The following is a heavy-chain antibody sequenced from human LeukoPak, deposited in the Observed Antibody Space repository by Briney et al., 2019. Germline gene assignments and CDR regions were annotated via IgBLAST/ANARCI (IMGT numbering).Heavy chain of an antibody. D-gene: IGHD3-3*01. J-gene: IGHJ5*02. CDR2: MNPNSGNT. CDR1: GYTFTSYD. CDR3: ARGGPPYDFWSGSTAPGNWFDP. V-gene: IGHV1-8*01. Sequence: GASVKVSCKASGYTFTSYDINWVRQATGQGLEWMGWMNPNSGNTGYAQKFQGRVTMTRNTSISTAYMELSSLRSEDTAVYYCARGGPPYDFWSGSTAPGNWFDPWGQGTLVTVSS.